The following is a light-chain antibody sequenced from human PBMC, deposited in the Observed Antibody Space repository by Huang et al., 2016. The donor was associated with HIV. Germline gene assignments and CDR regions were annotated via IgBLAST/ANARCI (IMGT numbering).Light chain of an antibody. CDR1: QSVDKY. Sequence: DIQMTQPPFSLSAFVGDIVIITCRAGQSVDKYLNWYQQMPGRAPTLLIYGASSLQSGVSSRFSGSGSGTDFTLTIKSLQPEDVATYFCQQSYSIPRTFGQGTLLEI. CDR3: QQSYSIPRT. V-gene: IGKV1-39*01. CDR2: GAS. J-gene: IGKJ2*01.